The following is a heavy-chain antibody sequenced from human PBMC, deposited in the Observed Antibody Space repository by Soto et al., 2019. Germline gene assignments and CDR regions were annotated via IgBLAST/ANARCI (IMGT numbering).Heavy chain of an antibody. CDR1: GGSISSYY. Sequence: QVQLQESGPGLVKPSETLSLTCTVSGGSISSYYWSWIRQPPGKGLEWIGYIYYSGSTNYNPSLKSRVTISVDTSKNQFSLKLSSVTAADTAVYYCERDGDPFLGFDPWGQGTLVTVSS. D-gene: IGHD3-3*01. CDR3: ERDGDPFLGFDP. CDR2: IYYSGST. V-gene: IGHV4-59*01. J-gene: IGHJ5*02.